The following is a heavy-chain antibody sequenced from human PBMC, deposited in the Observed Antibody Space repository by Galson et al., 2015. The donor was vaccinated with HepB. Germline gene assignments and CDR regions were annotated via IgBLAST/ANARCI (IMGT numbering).Heavy chain of an antibody. D-gene: IGHD3-22*01. CDR3: GCGYYYFDY. J-gene: IGHJ4*01. Sequence: SVKVSCKASAYTFTDYYIHWVRQAPGQGLEWMGWINPNSGGTNYAQKFQGRVTMTRDASISTAYMELSRLTSDDTAVYYCGCGYYYFDYWGHGTLVIVSS. V-gene: IGHV1-2*02. CDR1: AYTFTDYY. CDR2: INPNSGGT.